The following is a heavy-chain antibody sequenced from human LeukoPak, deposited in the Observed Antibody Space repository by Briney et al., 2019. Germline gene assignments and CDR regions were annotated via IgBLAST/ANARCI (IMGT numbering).Heavy chain of an antibody. J-gene: IGHJ6*03. CDR3: ARTYSSGWDYYYCYMDV. Sequence: SVKVSCKASGGTFSSYAISWVRQAPGQGLEWMGGIIPIFGTANYAQKFQGRVTITADESTSTAYMELSSLRSEDTAVYYCARTYSSGWDYYYCYMDVWGKGTTVTVSS. V-gene: IGHV1-69*13. D-gene: IGHD6-19*01. CDR1: GGTFSSYA. CDR2: IIPIFGTA.